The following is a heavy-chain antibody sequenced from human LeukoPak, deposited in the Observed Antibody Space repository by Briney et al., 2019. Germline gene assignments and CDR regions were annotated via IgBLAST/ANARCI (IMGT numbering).Heavy chain of an antibody. V-gene: IGHV3-7*04. CDR3: ARAVAAADSY. J-gene: IGHJ4*02. Sequence: GGSLRLSCTASGFTISTYWMSWVRQAPGKGLGWVANINQDGSKKYYVDSVKGRFTISRDNVKNSVYLQMNSLRAEDTAVYSCARAVAAADSYWGRGTLVTVSS. D-gene: IGHD6-13*01. CDR2: INQDGSKK. CDR1: GFTISTYW.